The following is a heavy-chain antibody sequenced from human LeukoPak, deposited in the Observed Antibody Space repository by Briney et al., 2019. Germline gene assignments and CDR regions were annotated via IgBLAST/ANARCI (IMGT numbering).Heavy chain of an antibody. Sequence: GGSLRLSCAASGFTVSSNYMSWVRQAPGKGLEWVSVIYSGGSTYYADSVKGRFTISRDNSKNTLYLQVNSLRAEDTAVYYCAVADSYYYGMDVWGQGTTVTVSS. CDR3: AVADSYYYGMDV. V-gene: IGHV3-53*05. D-gene: IGHD6-19*01. CDR1: GFTVSSNY. CDR2: IYSGGST. J-gene: IGHJ6*02.